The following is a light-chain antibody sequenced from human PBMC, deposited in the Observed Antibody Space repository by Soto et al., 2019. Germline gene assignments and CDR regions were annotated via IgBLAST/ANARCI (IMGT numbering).Light chain of an antibody. V-gene: IGKV3-11*01. CDR2: GAS. J-gene: IGKJ4*01. CDR1: QSVSLS. CDR3: QQYNNWPRAT. Sequence: EIVLTQSPATLSLSPGGRATLSCRASQSVSLSLAWYQQKPGQAPRLLIYGASKRASGFPARFSGSGSGTDFTLTISSLQSEDFGVYYCQQYNNWPRATFGGGTKVDIK.